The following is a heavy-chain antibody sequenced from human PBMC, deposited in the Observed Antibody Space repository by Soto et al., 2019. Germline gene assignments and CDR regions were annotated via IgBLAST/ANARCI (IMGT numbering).Heavy chain of an antibody. CDR1: GFTVSSTY. J-gene: IGHJ6*02. D-gene: IGHD2-2*01. CDR2: ISYDGRNK. CDR3: AKVPAALGDYFGMDV. Sequence: PGGSLRLSCAASGFTVSSTYMSWVRQAPGRGLEWVALISYDGRNKFYADSVKGRFNISRDNSKNTLYLEMNSLRVEDTAVYYCAKVPAALGDYFGMDVWGQGTTVTVSS. V-gene: IGHV3-30*18.